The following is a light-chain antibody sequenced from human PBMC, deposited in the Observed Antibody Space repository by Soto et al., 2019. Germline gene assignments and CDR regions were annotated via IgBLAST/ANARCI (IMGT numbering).Light chain of an antibody. CDR1: SSDVGGYNY. CDR3: SSYATGNNVV. J-gene: IGLJ2*01. Sequence: HSALIQPPSASGSPGQSVTISCTGTSSDVGGYNYVSWYQQHPGKSPKLIIYEVTKRPSGVPDRFSGSRSGNTASLTVSGLQAEDEADYYCSSYATGNNVVFGGGTQLTVL. CDR2: EVT. V-gene: IGLV2-8*01.